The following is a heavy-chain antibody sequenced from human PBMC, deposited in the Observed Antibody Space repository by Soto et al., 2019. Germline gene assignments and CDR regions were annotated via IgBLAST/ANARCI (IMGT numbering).Heavy chain of an antibody. V-gene: IGHV4-59*01. J-gene: IGHJ6*03. CDR3: ARGTSYYDFWSGSLSNYYYYYYMDV. D-gene: IGHD3-3*01. CDR1: GGSISSYY. Sequence: LSLTWTVSGGSISSYYWSWIRQPPGKGLEWIGYIYYSGSTNYNPSLKSRVTISVDTSKNQFSLKLSSVTAADTAVYYCARGTSYYDFWSGSLSNYYYYYYMDVWGKGTTVTVSS. CDR2: IYYSGST.